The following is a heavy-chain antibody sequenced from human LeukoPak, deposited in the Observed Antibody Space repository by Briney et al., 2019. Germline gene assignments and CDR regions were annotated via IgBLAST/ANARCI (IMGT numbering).Heavy chain of an antibody. CDR3: AREMEEMADSDASDI. J-gene: IGHJ3*02. V-gene: IGHV3-48*04. CDR2: ISSYSSTI. CDR1: GFTVSSNY. Sequence: GSLRLSCAASGFTVSSNYMSWVRQAPGKGLEWISYISSYSSTIYYADSVQGRFTISRDNAESSLFLQMSSLRADDTAVYYCAREMEEMADSDASDIWGQGTMVTVSS. D-gene: IGHD5-24*01.